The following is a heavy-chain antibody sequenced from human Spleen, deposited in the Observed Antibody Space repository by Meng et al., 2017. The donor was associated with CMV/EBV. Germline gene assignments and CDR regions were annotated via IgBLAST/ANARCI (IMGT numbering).Heavy chain of an antibody. CDR3: TRDRRRSGSPTNWFDP. CDR2: ISAYNGRT. D-gene: IGHD3-3*01. V-gene: IGHV1-18*04. CDR1: GYTFSPYG. J-gene: IGHJ5*02. Sequence: SGYTFSPYGISWVRQAPGQGLEWMGWISAYNGRTNYAQKVQGRVTMTTDTSTSTAYMELRSLTSDDTAVYYCTRDRRRSGSPTNWFDPWGQGTLVTVSS.